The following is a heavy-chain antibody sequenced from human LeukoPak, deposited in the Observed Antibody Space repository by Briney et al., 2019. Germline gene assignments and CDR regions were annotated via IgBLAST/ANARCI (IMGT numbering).Heavy chain of an antibody. CDR3: ARVAYCGGDCYPDYYCYYGMDV. CDR1: GFTFSSYW. D-gene: IGHD2-21*02. CDR2: INSDGSST. V-gene: IGHV3-74*01. J-gene: IGHJ6*02. Sequence: GGSLRLSCAASGFTFSSYWMHWVRQAPGKGLVWVSRINSDGSSTSYADSVKGRFTISRDNAKNTLYLQMNSLRAEDTAVYYCARVAYCGGDCYPDYYCYYGMDVWGQGTTVTVSS.